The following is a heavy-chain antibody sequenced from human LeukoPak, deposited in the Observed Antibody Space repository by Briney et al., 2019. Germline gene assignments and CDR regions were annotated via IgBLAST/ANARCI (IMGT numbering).Heavy chain of an antibody. J-gene: IGHJ4*02. CDR3: ARSITGTTSADFDY. CDR1: GFTFSDYY. CDR2: ISSSGSTI. V-gene: IGHV3-11*04. Sequence: PGGSLRLSCAASGFTFSDYYMSWIRQAPGKGLEWVPYISSSGSTIYYADSVKGRFTISRDNAKNSLYLQMNSLRAEDTAVYYCARSITGTTSADFDYWGQGTLVTVSS. D-gene: IGHD1-7*01.